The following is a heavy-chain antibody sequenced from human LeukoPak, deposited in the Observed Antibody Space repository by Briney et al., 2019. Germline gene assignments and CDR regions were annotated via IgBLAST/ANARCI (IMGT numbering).Heavy chain of an antibody. D-gene: IGHD3-22*01. CDR2: IKQDGSEE. Sequence: GGSLRLSCAASGFTFSSYWMSWVRQAPGKGLEWVANIKQDGSEEYYVDSVKGRFTISRDNAKNSLYLQMNSLRAEDTAVYYCARGRPSSGYYALGYWGQGTLVTVSS. CDR3: ARGRPSSGYYALGY. V-gene: IGHV3-7*03. J-gene: IGHJ4*02. CDR1: GFTFSSYW.